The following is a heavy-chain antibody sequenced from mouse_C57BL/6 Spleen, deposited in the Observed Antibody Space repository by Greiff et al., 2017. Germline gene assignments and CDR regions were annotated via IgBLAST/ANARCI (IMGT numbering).Heavy chain of an antibody. D-gene: IGHD4-1*01. Sequence: VQLQQSGPELVKPGASVKISCKASGYSFTGYYMNWVKQSPEKSLEWIGEINPSTGGTTYNQKFKAKATLTVDKSSSTAYMQLKSLTSEDSAVYYCARNWDGFADWGQGTLVTVSA. CDR2: INPSTGGT. J-gene: IGHJ3*01. CDR1: GYSFTGYY. V-gene: IGHV1-42*01. CDR3: ARNWDGFAD.